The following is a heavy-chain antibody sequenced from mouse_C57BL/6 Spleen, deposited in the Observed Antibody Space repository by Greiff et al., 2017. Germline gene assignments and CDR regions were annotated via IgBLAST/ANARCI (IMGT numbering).Heavy chain of an antibody. J-gene: IGHJ2*01. D-gene: IGHD1-1*01. CDR1: GYSITSGYY. Sequence: EVKLEESGPGLVKPSQSLSLTCSVTGYSITSGYYWNWIRQFPGNKLEWMGYIRYDGSNNYNPSLKNRISITRDTSKNQFFLKLNSVTTEDTATYYCARGDYYGRRSDYWGQGTTLTVSS. CDR3: ARGDYYGRRSDY. CDR2: IRYDGSN. V-gene: IGHV3-6*01.